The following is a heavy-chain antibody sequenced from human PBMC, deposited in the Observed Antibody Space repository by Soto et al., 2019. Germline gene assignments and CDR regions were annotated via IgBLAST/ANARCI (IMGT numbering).Heavy chain of an antibody. V-gene: IGHV4-34*01. CDR3: ARGPVYSSGWYGGMDV. CDR1: CGSFSDYY. D-gene: IGHD6-19*01. CDR2: INHSGST. Sequence: PSETLSLTCAVYCGSFSDYYWSWIRQPPGKGLEWIGEINHSGSTNYNPSLKSRVTISVDTSKNQFSLKLSSVTAADTAVYYCARGPVYSSGWYGGMDVWGQGTTVTVSS. J-gene: IGHJ6*02.